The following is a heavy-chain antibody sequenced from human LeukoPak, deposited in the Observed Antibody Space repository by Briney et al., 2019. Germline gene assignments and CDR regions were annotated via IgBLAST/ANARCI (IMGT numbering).Heavy chain of an antibody. J-gene: IGHJ4*02. V-gene: IGHV3-23*01. Sequence: GGSLSLSCAASGFIFSSYAMSWVRQAPGKGLEWVSVISRSGGSTYYADSVKGRFTISRDNSKNTLYLQMNSLRAEDTALYSCAKDSGGYNWAFDYWGQGNLVTVSS. CDR3: AKDSGGYNWAFDY. D-gene: IGHD5-24*01. CDR2: ISRSGGST. CDR1: GFIFSSYA.